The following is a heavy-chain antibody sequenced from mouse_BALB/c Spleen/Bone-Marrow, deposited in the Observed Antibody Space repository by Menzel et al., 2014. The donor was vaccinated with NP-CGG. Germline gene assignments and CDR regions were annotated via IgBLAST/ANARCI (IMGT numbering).Heavy chain of an antibody. CDR1: GFSLTTFG. D-gene: IGHD2-4*01. Sequence: QVQLKESGPGLVQPSQSLSITCTVSGFSLTTFGVHWVRQSPGKGLEWLGVIWRGGSTDYNAAFMSRLSITKDNSKSQVFFKMNSLQADDTAIYYCAKWRDDYDAWFAYWGQGTLVTVSA. CDR2: IWRGGST. J-gene: IGHJ3*01. V-gene: IGHV2-5*01. CDR3: AKWRDDYDAWFAY.